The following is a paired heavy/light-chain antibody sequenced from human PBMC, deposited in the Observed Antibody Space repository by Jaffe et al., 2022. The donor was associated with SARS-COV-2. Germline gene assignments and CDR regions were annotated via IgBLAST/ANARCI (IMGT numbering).Heavy chain of an antibody. V-gene: IGHV4-61*02. CDR1: GGSISSGSYY. CDR2: IHTSGST. D-gene: IGHD6-19*01. CDR3: ARGVSRIAVAGVRGNWFDP. Sequence: QVQLQESGPGLAKPSQTLSLTCTVSGGSISSGSYYWSWIRQPAGKGLEWIGRIHTSGSTNYNPSLKSRVTISVDTSKNQFSLKLSSVTAADTAVYYCARGVSRIAVAGVRGNWFDPWGQGTLVTVSS. J-gene: IGHJ5*02.
Light chain of an antibody. V-gene: IGKV1-39*01. CDR1: QSISTY. Sequence: DIQMTQSPSSLSASVGDRVTITCRASQSISTYLNWYQHKSGKAPKLLIYAASSLQSGVPSRFSGSGSGTDFTLTISSLQPEDSATYYCQQSYSTALTFGGGTKVEIK. J-gene: IGKJ4*01. CDR2: AAS. CDR3: QQSYSTALT.